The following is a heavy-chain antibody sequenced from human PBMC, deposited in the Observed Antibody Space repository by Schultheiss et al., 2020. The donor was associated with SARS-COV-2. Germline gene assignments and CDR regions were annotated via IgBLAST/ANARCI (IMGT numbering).Heavy chain of an antibody. D-gene: IGHD5-18*01. CDR1: GGTFSSYA. CDR2: INPNSGGT. Sequence: ASVKVSCKASGGTFSSYAISWVRQAPGQGLEWMGWINPNSGGTNYAQKFQGWVTMTEDTSTDTAYMELSSLRSEDTAVYYCATDRYSYGSEAFDIWGQGTMVTVSS. V-gene: IGHV1-2*04. J-gene: IGHJ3*02. CDR3: ATDRYSYGSEAFDI.